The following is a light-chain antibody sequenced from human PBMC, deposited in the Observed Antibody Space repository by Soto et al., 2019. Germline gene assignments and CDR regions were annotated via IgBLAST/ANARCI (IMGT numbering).Light chain of an antibody. J-gene: IGKJ4*01. CDR3: QQSYRTPLT. CDR1: QGIGVH. Sequence: DIQMTQSPSSLSASVGDRVTITCRASQGIGVHLNWYQEKPGNAPKLLIFAASRLQGGVPSRFSGSGSGTDFTLTISGLQPEDFGYYYCQQSYRTPLTFGGGTKVQIK. V-gene: IGKV1-39*01. CDR2: AAS.